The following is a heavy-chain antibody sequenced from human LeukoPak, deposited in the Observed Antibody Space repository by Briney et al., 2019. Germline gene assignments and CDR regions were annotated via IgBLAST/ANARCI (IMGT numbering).Heavy chain of an antibody. Sequence: GSLRLSCAASGFTFSSYAMSWIRQPPGKGLEWIGYIYYSGSTNYNPSLKSRVTISVDTSKNQFSLKLSSVIAADTAVYYCARAGHYGDYGDYWGQGTLVTVSS. CDR2: IYYSGST. CDR3: ARAGHYGDYGDY. V-gene: IGHV4-59*01. J-gene: IGHJ4*02. D-gene: IGHD4-17*01. CDR1: GFTFSSYA.